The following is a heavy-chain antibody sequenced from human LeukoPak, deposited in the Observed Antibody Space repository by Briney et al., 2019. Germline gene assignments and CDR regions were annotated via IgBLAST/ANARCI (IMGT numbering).Heavy chain of an antibody. J-gene: IGHJ1*01. CDR1: GFTFSSYG. CDR2: ISNTRSDK. V-gene: IGHV3-33*05. D-gene: IGHD6-13*01. CDR3: AREGFVVAAAGHEGYFQH. Sequence: PGGSLRLSCAASGFTFSSYGMHWVRQAPGKGLEWVAVISNTRSDKYYADSVKARFTISRDNSKNTLYLQLNSLRAEDTAVYYCAREGFVVAAAGHEGYFQHWGQGTLVTVSS.